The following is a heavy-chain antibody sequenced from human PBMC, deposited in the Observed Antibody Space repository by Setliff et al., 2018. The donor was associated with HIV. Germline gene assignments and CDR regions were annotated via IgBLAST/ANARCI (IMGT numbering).Heavy chain of an antibody. Sequence: ASVKVSCKASGYTSTGYYVHWVRQAPGQGLEWMGRINLNSGGTTYAQRFQGRVTMTWDTSINTAYMDLGRLRSDDTAVYYCARRGVGTSDAFDLWGQGTMVT. D-gene: IGHD2-8*01. V-gene: IGHV1-2*06. J-gene: IGHJ3*01. CDR1: GYTSTGYY. CDR3: ARRGVGTSDAFDL. CDR2: INLNSGGT.